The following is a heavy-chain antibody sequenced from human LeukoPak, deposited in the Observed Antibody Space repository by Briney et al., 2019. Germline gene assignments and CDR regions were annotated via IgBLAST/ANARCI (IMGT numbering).Heavy chain of an antibody. CDR3: AKGLTFGFDY. Sequence: GGSLRLSCAASGFTFSTSGMHWVRQAPGKGLEWVAFVRYDGGSKYFADSVKGRFTISRDNSKDTLYLQMNSLRAEDTAVYYCAKGLTFGFDYWGQGTLVTVSS. CDR2: VRYDGGSK. CDR1: GFTFSTSG. J-gene: IGHJ4*02. V-gene: IGHV3-30*02. D-gene: IGHD3-16*01.